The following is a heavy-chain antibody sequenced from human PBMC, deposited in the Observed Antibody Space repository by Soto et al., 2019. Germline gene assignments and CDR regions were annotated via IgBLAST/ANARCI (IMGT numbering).Heavy chain of an antibody. CDR2: IYYSGST. J-gene: IGHJ6*01. V-gene: IGHV4-39*01. Sequence: PSETLSLTCTFSVGSISSSSYYCGWIRQPPWKGLEWIGSIYYSGSTYYNPSLKSRVTISVDTSKNQFSLKLSSVTAADTAVYYCYGGRDEEPHYGMVFLGQGPRVIVS. D-gene: IGHD3-16*01. CDR3: YGGRDEEPHYGMVF. CDR1: VGSISSSSYY.